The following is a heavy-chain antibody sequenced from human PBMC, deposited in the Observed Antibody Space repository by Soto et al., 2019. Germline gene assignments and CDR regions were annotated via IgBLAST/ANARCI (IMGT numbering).Heavy chain of an antibody. D-gene: IGHD3-10*01. CDR3: ARADGWRDGPNWRRRYFDY. V-gene: IGHV4-31*03. J-gene: IGHJ4*02. Sequence: QVQLQESGPGLVKPSQTLSLTCTVSGGSISSGGYYWSWIRQHPGKGLEWIGYIYYSGSTCYNPSLKSRVTISVDTSKNQFSLKLSSVTAADTAVYYCARADGWRDGPNWRRRYFDYWGQGTLVTVSS. CDR2: IYYSGST. CDR1: GGSISSGGYY.